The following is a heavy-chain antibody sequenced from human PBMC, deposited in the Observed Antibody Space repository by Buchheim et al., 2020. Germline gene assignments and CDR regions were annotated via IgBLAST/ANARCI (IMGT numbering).Heavy chain of an antibody. CDR3: ARSRAPYYYGSGSYYNGYYYGMDV. V-gene: IGHV1-69*01. Sequence: QVQLVQSGAEVKKPGSSVKVSCKASGGTFSSYAISWVRQAPGQGLEWMGGIIPIFGTANYAQKFQGRVTITADESTRTAYMELSSLRSEDTAVYYCARSRAPYYYGSGSYYNGYYYGMDVWGQGTT. CDR1: GGTFSSYA. D-gene: IGHD3-10*01. CDR2: IIPIFGTA. J-gene: IGHJ6*02.